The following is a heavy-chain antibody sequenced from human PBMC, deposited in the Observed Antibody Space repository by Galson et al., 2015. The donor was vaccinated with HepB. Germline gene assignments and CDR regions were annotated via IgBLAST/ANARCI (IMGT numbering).Heavy chain of an antibody. J-gene: IGHJ4*02. Sequence: SVKVSCKASGYTFTSYGISWVRQAPGQGLEWMGWISAYNGNTNYAQKLQGRVTMTTDTSTSTAHMELRSLRSDDTAVYYCASGLRAGIFNGAYDYWGQGTLVTVSS. CDR1: GYTFTSYG. V-gene: IGHV1-18*01. CDR2: ISAYNGNT. CDR3: ASGLRAGIFNGAYDY. D-gene: IGHD6-13*01.